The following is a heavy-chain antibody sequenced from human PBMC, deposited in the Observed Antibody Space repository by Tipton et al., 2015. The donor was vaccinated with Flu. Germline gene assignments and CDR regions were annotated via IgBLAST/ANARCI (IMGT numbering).Heavy chain of an antibody. Sequence: QSGPEVKKPGASVKVSCKASGYTFTAYYIHWVRQAPGQGLEWMGWINPNSGGRKFAQKFQGRVTMTSDAAITTAYMELSSLTSDDTAVYYCARRSWDSWGQGTLVTVSS. CDR3: ARRSWDS. CDR2: INPNSGGR. V-gene: IGHV1-2*02. J-gene: IGHJ4*02. CDR1: GYTFTAYY.